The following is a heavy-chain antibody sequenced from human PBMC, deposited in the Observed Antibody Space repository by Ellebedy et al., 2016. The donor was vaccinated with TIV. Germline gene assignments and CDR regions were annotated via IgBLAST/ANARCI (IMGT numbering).Heavy chain of an antibody. CDR3: ARGGASSSWFWRN. CDR1: GFAFDDDW. Sequence: GESLKISCAASGFAFDDDWMTWVRQVPGKGLEWVANIQKHGGEKYYVDSVKGRVTISRDDPKNSLYLEMSSLTDDDTAVYYCARGGASSSWFWRNWGQGTRVTVSS. CDR2: IQKHGGEK. V-gene: IGHV3-7*03. D-gene: IGHD6-13*01. J-gene: IGHJ4*02.